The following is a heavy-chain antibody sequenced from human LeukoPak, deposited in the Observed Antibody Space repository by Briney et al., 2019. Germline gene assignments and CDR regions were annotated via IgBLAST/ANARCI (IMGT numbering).Heavy chain of an antibody. D-gene: IGHD3-3*01. CDR3: ASTLRFLPYRRFDY. V-gene: IGHV4-39*01. J-gene: IGHJ4*02. Sequence: SETLSLTCSVSGGSIISSNYYWGWIRQPPGKGLEWIGSIYQSGSVSSYYNPSLKIRVTISGDTSKNEFILRLSSVTAADTAVYYCASTLRFLPYRRFDYWGQGTLVTVPS. CDR2: IYQSGSVSS. CDR1: GGSIISSNYY.